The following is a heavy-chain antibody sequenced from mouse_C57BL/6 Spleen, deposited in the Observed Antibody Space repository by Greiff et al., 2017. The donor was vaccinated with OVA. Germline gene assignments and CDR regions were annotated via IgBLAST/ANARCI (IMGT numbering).Heavy chain of an antibody. CDR1: GFSLTSYA. CDR3: ARHYYGSSYGYAMDY. CDR2: IWTGGGT. V-gene: IGHV2-9-1*01. Sequence: VKLMESGPGLVAPSQSLSITCTVSGFSLTSYAISWVRQPPGKGLEWLGVIWTGGGTNYNSALKSRLSISKDNSKSQVFLKMNSLQTDDTARYYCARHYYGSSYGYAMDYWGQGTSVTVSS. D-gene: IGHD1-1*01. J-gene: IGHJ4*01.